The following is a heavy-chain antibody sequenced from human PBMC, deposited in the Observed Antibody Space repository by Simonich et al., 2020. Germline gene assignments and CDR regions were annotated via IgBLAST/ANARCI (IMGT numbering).Heavy chain of an antibody. CDR3: ASSKLATIDY. J-gene: IGHJ4*02. CDR2: INLNSGGT. V-gene: IGHV1-2*02. D-gene: IGHD5-12*01. CDR1: VNTFTGYY. Sequence: QVQLVQSGAEVKKPGASVKVSCKASVNTFTGYYMHWVRQAAGQGLEWMGWINLNSGGTNDAQTFQGRVTMTRDTSISTAYMELSRLRSDDTAVYYCASSKLATIDYWGQGTLVTVSS.